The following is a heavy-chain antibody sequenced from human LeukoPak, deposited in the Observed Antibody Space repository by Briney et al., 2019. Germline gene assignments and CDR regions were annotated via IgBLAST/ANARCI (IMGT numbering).Heavy chain of an antibody. Sequence: PGGSLRLSCAASGFTFSSYEMNWVRQAPGKGLEWVSYISSSGSTIYYADSVKGRFTISRDNAKNSLYLQINSLRAEDTAVYFCARFYGDSTHDFDYWGQGTLVTVSS. J-gene: IGHJ4*02. CDR3: ARFYGDSTHDFDY. V-gene: IGHV3-48*03. D-gene: IGHD4-17*01. CDR1: GFTFSSYE. CDR2: ISSSGSTI.